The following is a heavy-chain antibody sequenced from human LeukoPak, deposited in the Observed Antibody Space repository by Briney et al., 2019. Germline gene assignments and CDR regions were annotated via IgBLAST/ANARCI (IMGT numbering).Heavy chain of an antibody. J-gene: IGHJ4*02. CDR2: INPSGGCT. V-gene: IGHV1-46*01. Sequence: ASVKVSRKASGYTFTSYYIHWVRQAPGQGLEWMGIINPSGGCTSYAQKFQGRVTMTRDTSTSTVYMELSSLRSEDTAVYYCTRDGTHYYDSSGYSGYFDYWGQGTLVTVSS. CDR3: TRDGTHYYDSSGYSGYFDY. CDR1: GYTFTSYY. D-gene: IGHD3-22*01.